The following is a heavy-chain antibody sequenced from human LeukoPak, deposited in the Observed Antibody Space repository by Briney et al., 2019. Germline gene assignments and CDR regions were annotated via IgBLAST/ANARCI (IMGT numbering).Heavy chain of an antibody. J-gene: IGHJ5*02. Sequence: ASVKVSCKASGYTFTSYGISWVRQAPGQGLEWMGWISAYNGNTNYAQKLQGRVTMTTDTSTSTAYMELRSLRSDDTAVYYCARHLAVAGTGDWFDPWGQGTLVTVSS. CDR3: ARHLAVAGTGDWFDP. D-gene: IGHD6-19*01. CDR1: GYTFTSYG. V-gene: IGHV1-18*01. CDR2: ISAYNGNT.